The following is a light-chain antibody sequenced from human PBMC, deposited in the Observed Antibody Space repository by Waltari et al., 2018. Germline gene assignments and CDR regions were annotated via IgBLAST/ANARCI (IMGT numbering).Light chain of an antibody. CDR1: QSVTSIS. CDR3: QQYDGSAVT. J-gene: IGKJ4*01. Sequence: IVLTQSPDTLSLSPGERATRSCRASQSVTSISLAWYQQKPGQAPRLLIYSTSSRATDFSDRFSGSGSGTDFTLTINRLEPEDSAVYHCQQYDGSAVTFGGGTRVEIK. CDR2: STS. V-gene: IGKV3-20*01.